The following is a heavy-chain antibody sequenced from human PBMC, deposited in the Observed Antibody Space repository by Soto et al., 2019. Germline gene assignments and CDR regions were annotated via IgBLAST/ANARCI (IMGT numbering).Heavy chain of an antibody. J-gene: IGHJ6*02. D-gene: IGHD2-2*01. V-gene: IGHV1-69*01. CDR2: IIPIFGTA. CDR1: GGTFSSYA. Sequence: QVQLVQSGAEVKKPGSSVKVSCKASGGTFSSYAISWVRQAPGQGLEWMGGIIPIFGTANYAQKFQGRVTITADESTSTAYMELSSLRSEDTAVYYCASPLKAVPAAMPYYYYGMDVWGQGTTVTVSS. CDR3: ASPLKAVPAAMPYYYYGMDV.